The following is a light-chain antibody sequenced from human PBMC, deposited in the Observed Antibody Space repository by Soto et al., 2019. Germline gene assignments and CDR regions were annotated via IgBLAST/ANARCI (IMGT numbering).Light chain of an antibody. Sequence: QSVLTQSPSASASLGASVKLTCTLSSGHSSYAIAWHQQQPEKGPRYLMKLNSDGSHNKGDGIPDRFSGSSSGAERYLTISSLQSEDEADYYCQTRGTGILVFGGGTKLTVL. CDR2: LNSDGSH. CDR1: SGHSSYA. V-gene: IGLV4-69*01. J-gene: IGLJ2*01. CDR3: QTRGTGILV.